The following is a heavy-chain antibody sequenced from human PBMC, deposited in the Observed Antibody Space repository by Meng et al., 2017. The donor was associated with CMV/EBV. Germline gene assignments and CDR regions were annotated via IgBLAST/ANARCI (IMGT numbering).Heavy chain of an antibody. CDR1: GFTFSSYS. V-gene: IGHV3-21*01. Sequence: GGSLRLSCAASGFTFSSYSMNWVRQAPGKGLEWVSSISSSGSYIYYADSMKGRFTISRDNAKNSLYLQMNSLRAEDTAVYYCARSRPRSTCSSTSCYGVDYWGQGTLVTVSS. D-gene: IGHD2-2*01. CDR3: ARSRPRSTCSSTSCYGVDY. CDR2: ISSSGSYI. J-gene: IGHJ4*02.